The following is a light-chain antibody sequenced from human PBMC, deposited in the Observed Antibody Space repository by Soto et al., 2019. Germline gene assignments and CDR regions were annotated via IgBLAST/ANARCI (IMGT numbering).Light chain of an antibody. CDR2: GAS. Sequence: EIVLTQSPGTLSLSPGERATLSCRASQSISTGLAWYQQKPGQSPRLLIWGASDRATGIPARFSGSGSGTDFTLTISSLEPEDFAVYYCQQRSTLPVTFGQGTKLEIK. V-gene: IGKV3-11*01. J-gene: IGKJ2*01. CDR3: QQRSTLPVT. CDR1: QSISTG.